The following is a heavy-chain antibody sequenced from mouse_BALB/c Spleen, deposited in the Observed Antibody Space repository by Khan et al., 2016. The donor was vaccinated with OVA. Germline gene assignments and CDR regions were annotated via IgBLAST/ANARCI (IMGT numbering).Heavy chain of an antibody. CDR2: IDPANGDT. Sequence: VRLQQSGAELVKPGASVKLSCTASGFNIKDTYIHWVKQRPEQGLEWIGRIDPANGDTKCDPKFQGKATIRSDTSSNTAYLQLSSLTSEDTAVYYCGRFFSQLYGSGWFAYWGQGTLVTVSA. D-gene: IGHD1-1*01. CDR1: GFNIKDTY. CDR3: GRFFSQLYGSGWFAY. V-gene: IGHV14-3*02. J-gene: IGHJ3*01.